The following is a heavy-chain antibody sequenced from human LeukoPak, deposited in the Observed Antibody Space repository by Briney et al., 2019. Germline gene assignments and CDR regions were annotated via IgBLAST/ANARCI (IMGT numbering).Heavy chain of an antibody. CDR1: GFTFSIYS. J-gene: IGHJ4*02. CDR2: TSSSSSNI. V-gene: IGHV3-21*01. Sequence: GGSLRLSCAASGFTFSIYSMNWVRQAPGKGLEWVSSTSSSSSNIYYADSVKGRFTISRDNAKNSLYLQMNSLRAEDTAVYYCVRDRGYSSGWYYFDYWGQGALVTVSS. CDR3: VRDRGYSSGWYYFDY. D-gene: IGHD6-19*01.